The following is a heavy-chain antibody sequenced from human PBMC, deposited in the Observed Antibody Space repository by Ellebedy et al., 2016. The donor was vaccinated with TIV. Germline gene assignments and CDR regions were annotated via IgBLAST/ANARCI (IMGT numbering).Heavy chain of an antibody. CDR1: GFTVGNNY. CDR3: ARDPPGIAASGPYK. V-gene: IGHV3-53*01. D-gene: IGHD6-13*01. Sequence: PGGSLRLSCTASGFTVGNNYMNWLRQAPGKGLECVSLIYSGGDTVYADSVKGRFTISRDSSKNTLYLQMNSLRAEDTAVYYCARDPPGIAASGPYKWGQGTLVTVSS. CDR2: IYSGGDT. J-gene: IGHJ4*02.